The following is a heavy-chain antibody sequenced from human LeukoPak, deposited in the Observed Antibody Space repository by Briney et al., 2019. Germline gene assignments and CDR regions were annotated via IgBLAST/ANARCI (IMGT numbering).Heavy chain of an antibody. J-gene: IGHJ4*02. D-gene: IGHD3-10*01. Sequence: GGSLRLSCAASGFSISNDWMSWVRQAPGKGLEWVARVKSRSAGETTDYAAPVKGRFTISRDDSKNTLYLQMNSLITEDTAVYYCTLIQGWGSGSYYRDFWGQGTLLTVSS. CDR3: TLIQGWGSGSYYRDF. CDR2: VKSRSAGETT. V-gene: IGHV3-15*01. CDR1: GFSISNDW.